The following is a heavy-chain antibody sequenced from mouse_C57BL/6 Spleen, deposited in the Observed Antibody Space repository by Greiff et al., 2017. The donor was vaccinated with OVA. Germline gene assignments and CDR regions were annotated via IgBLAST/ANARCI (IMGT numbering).Heavy chain of an antibody. CDR3: ARGGDGYEDYFDY. Sequence: QVQLKESGAELVKPGASVKISCKASGYAFSSYWMNWVKQRPGKGLEWIGQIYPGDGDTNYNGKFKGKATLTADKSSSTAYMQLSSLTSEDSAVYFCARGGDGYEDYFDYWGQGTTLTVSS. CDR2: IYPGDGDT. J-gene: IGHJ2*01. D-gene: IGHD2-2*01. V-gene: IGHV1-80*01. CDR1: GYAFSSYW.